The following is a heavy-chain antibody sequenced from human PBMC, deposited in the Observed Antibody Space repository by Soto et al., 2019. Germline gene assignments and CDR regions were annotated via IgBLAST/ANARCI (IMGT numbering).Heavy chain of an antibody. Sequence: QVQLVESGGGVVQPGRSLRLSCAASGFTFSSYGMHWVRQAPGKGLEWVAVISYDGSNKYYADSVKGRFTISRDNSKNTLYLQMNSLRAEDTAVYYCAREGQRYSGSKRGYGMDVWGQGTTVTVSS. CDR1: GFTFSSYG. CDR3: AREGQRYSGSKRGYGMDV. V-gene: IGHV3-30*19. D-gene: IGHD3-10*01. J-gene: IGHJ6*02. CDR2: ISYDGSNK.